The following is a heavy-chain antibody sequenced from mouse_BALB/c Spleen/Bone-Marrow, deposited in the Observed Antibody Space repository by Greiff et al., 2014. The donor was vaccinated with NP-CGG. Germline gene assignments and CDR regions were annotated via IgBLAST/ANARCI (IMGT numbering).Heavy chain of an antibody. Sequence: VQGVESGAELMKPGASVKISCKATGYTFSSYWIEWVKQKPGHGLEWIGEILPGSGSTNYNEKFKGKATFTADTSSNTAYMQLSSLTSEDSAVYYCARASWDYWGQGTSVTVSS. J-gene: IGHJ4*01. CDR3: ARASWDY. D-gene: IGHD6-1*01. V-gene: IGHV1-9*01. CDR2: ILPGSGST. CDR1: GYTFSSYW.